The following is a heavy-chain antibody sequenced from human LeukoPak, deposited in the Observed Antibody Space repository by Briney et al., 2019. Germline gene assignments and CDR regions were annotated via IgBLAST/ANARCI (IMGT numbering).Heavy chain of an antibody. D-gene: IGHD2-15*01. Sequence: GRSLRLSCAASGFTFDDYAMHWVRHAPGKGLEWVSGISWNSGSIGYADSVKGRFTISRDNAKNSLYLQMNSLRAEDTALYYCAKEGIDQPFDYWGQGTLVTVSS. CDR1: GFTFDDYA. CDR2: ISWNSGSI. V-gene: IGHV3-9*01. J-gene: IGHJ4*02. CDR3: AKEGIDQPFDY.